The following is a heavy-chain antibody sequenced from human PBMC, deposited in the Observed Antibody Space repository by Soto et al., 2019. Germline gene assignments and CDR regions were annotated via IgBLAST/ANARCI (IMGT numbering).Heavy chain of an antibody. CDR1: GASISGNY. V-gene: IGHV4-59*01. J-gene: IGHJ4*02. D-gene: IGHD1-26*01. CDR3: AKAGPYSGSSGRVDY. Sequence: KTSETLSLTCNVSGASISGNYWSWIRQPPGKGLEWIGYIYYSGATNYNPSLESRVAISVDTPKSQFSLKLTSVTPADTAVYYCAKAGPYSGSSGRVDYWGQGILVTVSS. CDR2: IYYSGAT.